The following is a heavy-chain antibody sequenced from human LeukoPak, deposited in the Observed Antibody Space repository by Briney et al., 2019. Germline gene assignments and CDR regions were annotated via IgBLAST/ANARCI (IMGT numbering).Heavy chain of an antibody. J-gene: IGHJ5*02. Sequence: GGSLRLSCAASGFTFSIYSMNWVRQAPGKGLEWVSGISWNSGSIGYADSVKGRFTISRDNAKNSLYLQMNSLRAEDTALYYCAKDIRGGSSSWTYTWGQGTLVTVSS. CDR3: AKDIRGGSSSWTYT. CDR1: GFTFSIYS. D-gene: IGHD6-13*01. V-gene: IGHV3-9*01. CDR2: ISWNSGSI.